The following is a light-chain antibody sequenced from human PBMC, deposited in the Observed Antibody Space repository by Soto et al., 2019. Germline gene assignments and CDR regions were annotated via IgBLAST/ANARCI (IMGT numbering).Light chain of an antibody. V-gene: IGLV2-14*01. CDR1: SSDIGAYNY. CDR2: EVS. Sequence: QSVLTRPASVSGSPGQSITISCTGSSSDIGAYNYVSWFQQYPGKAPKLIISEVSNRPSGVSNRFSGSKSGTAASLTISGLQAEDEADYFCFSFTTDWTHVFGPGPKVTV. CDR3: FSFTTDWTHV. J-gene: IGLJ1*01.